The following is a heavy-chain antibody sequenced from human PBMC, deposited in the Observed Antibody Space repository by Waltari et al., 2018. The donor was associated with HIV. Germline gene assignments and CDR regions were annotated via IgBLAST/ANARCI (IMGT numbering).Heavy chain of an antibody. D-gene: IGHD5-18*01. Sequence: VQLHESGPGMVKPSETLSLTVAVSGYSISSAYYWGWIRQPPGKGLEWIGSASRSGSTYYSPSLKSRVTISLDTSKNQFSLKLNSVAAADTAVYYCGSGSRRGHSHGIDYWGQGTLVTVSS. CDR2: ASRSGST. V-gene: IGHV4-38-2*01. CDR3: GSGSRRGHSHGIDY. CDR1: GYSISSAYY. J-gene: IGHJ4*02.